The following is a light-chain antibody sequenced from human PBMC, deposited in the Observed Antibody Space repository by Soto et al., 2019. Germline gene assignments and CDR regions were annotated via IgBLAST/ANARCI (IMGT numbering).Light chain of an antibody. J-gene: IGKJ1*01. CDR1: QIIGNQ. CDR3: QQTSTTTPT. Sequence: DIPMTQSPSSLSASVGDRVTITCRASQIIGNQLNWYQQKPGKAPNLLIYSASNLRGGVPSRFTGSGSGTTFPLTIRSLQPEDFATFYCQQTSTTTPTFGQGTKVDIK. CDR2: SAS. V-gene: IGKV1-39*01.